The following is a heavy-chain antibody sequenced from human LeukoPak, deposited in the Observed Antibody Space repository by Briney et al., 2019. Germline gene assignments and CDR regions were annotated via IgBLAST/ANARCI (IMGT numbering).Heavy chain of an antibody. CDR1: GFTFSSYS. CDR2: ISSSSSTI. J-gene: IGHJ4*02. V-gene: IGHV3-48*01. Sequence: GGSLRLSCAASGFTFSSYSMNWVRQAPGKGLEWVSYISSSSSTIYYADSVKGRFTISRDNAKNSLYLQMNSLRAEDTAVYYCARSLYELSGITMIAGGYWGQGTLVTVSS. CDR3: ARSLYELSGITMIAGGY. D-gene: IGHD3-22*01.